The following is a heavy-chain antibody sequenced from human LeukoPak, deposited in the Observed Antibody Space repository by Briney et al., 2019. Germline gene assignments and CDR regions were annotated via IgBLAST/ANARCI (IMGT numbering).Heavy chain of an antibody. CDR3: ARARYSYGYVYYFDY. V-gene: IGHV4-34*01. CDR2: INHSGST. CDR1: GGSFSGYY. J-gene: IGHJ4*02. Sequence: SETLSLTCAVYGGSFSGYYWSWIRQPPGKGLEWIGEINHSGSTNYNPSFKSRVTISVDTSKNQFSLKLSSVTAADTAVYYCARARYSYGYVYYFDYWGQGTLVTVSS. D-gene: IGHD5-18*01.